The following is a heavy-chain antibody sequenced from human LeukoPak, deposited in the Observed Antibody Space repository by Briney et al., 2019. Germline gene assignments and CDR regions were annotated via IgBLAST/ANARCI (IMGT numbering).Heavy chain of an antibody. CDR2: IYPGGST. J-gene: IGHJ3*02. D-gene: IGHD6-13*01. Sequence: GGSLRLSCAASGFTVSSNYMSWVRQAPGKGLEWVSVIYPGGSTYYAGSVKGRFTISRHNSENTLDLQMNSLRVEDTAVYFCARGPWAAAGGSIDGLDIWGQGTMVTVSS. V-gene: IGHV3-53*04. CDR1: GFTVSSNY. CDR3: ARGPWAAAGGSIDGLDI.